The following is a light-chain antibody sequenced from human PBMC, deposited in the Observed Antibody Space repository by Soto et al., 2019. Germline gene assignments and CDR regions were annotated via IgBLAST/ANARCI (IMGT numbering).Light chain of an antibody. J-gene: IGKJ4*02. CDR1: QNISNY. V-gene: IGKV3-11*01. Sequence: IGLTPSPASLSMSAGERSTITSRASQNISNYLIWYQQKPGQAPRLLIYDVSNRATGTPARFSVSGSGPDLTLAFSSLVPEDLAVYYCQLRSHWPRAFRGGTKVDIK. CDR3: QLRSHWPRA. CDR2: DVS.